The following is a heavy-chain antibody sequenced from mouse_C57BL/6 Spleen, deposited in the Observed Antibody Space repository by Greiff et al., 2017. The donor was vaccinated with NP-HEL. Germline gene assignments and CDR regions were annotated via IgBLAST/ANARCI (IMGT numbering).Heavy chain of an antibody. CDR3: AREYYGSRPWFAY. CDR1: GYTFTSYW. CDR2: IYPGSGST. D-gene: IGHD1-1*01. J-gene: IGHJ3*01. V-gene: IGHV1-55*01. Sequence: VQLQQPGAELVKPGASVKMSCKASGYTFTSYWITWVKQRPGQGLEWIGDIYPGSGSTNYNEKFKSKATLTVDTSSSTAYMQLSSLTSEDSAVYYCAREYYGSRPWFAYWGQRTLVTVSA.